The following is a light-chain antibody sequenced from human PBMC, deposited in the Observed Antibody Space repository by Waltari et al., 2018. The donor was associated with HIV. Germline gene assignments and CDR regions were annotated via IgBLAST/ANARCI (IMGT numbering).Light chain of an antibody. CDR1: SSNLGNNF. Sequence: QSVLTQPPSVSAAPGQKVTISCSGNSSNLGNNFVSWYQQFPGTGPKLLIYDTEKRHSGIPERLSGSKSGTSATLGITGLQTGDEAVYYCGTWDSSLSAGVFGGGTKVTVL. V-gene: IGLV1-51*01. CDR2: DTE. CDR3: GTWDSSLSAGV. J-gene: IGLJ3*02.